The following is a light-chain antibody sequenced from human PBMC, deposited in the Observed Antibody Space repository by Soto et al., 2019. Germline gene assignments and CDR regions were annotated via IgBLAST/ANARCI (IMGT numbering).Light chain of an antibody. CDR3: QQYSAFPYT. Sequence: DIQITQSPSSLSASVGDRVTITCRASHDTSNSVAWFQQKPGMAPKSLIYGASTLQSGVSSRFSGSGSGTHFTLTITSMQPEDFANYYCQQYSAFPYTFGQGTKVDXK. CDR2: GAS. V-gene: IGKV1-16*01. J-gene: IGKJ2*01. CDR1: HDTSNS.